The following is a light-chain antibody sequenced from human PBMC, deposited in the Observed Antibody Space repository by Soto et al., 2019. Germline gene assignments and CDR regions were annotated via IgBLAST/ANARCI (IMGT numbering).Light chain of an antibody. V-gene: IGLV2-11*01. CDR3: CSYAGIGYV. J-gene: IGLJ1*01. CDR2: DVS. Sequence: QSALTQPRSVSGSPGQSVTISCTGTSSDVGGYNYVSWYQQHPGKAPKLMIYDVSKRPSGVPDRFSGSKSGNTASLTISGLQAEDEADYYCCSYAGIGYVFGTGTKVTVL. CDR1: SSDVGGYNY.